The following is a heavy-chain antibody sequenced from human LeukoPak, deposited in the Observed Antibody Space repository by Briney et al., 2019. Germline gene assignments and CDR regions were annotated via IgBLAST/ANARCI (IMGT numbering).Heavy chain of an antibody. CDR2: TKEDGSNK. CDR3: ARESYDSSGYYYGGGFDY. CDR1: GFTFSNFW. D-gene: IGHD3-22*01. J-gene: IGHJ4*02. V-gene: IGHV3-7*01. Sequence: GGSLRLSCAASGFTFSNFWMSWLRQAPGKRLEWVAHTKEDGSNKYYADSVKGRFTISRDNAKNTLYLQMNSLRAEDTAVYYCARESYDSSGYYYGGGFDYWGQGTLVTVSS.